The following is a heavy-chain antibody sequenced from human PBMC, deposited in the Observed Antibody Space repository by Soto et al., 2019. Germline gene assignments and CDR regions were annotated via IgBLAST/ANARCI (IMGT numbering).Heavy chain of an antibody. J-gene: IGHJ4*02. D-gene: IGHD5-18*01. V-gene: IGHV3-73*02. CDR2: IRNKGNNYAT. CDR3: TARRDWTAVDPLEY. CDR1: GFTFSDSA. Sequence: EVQLVESGGGLVQPGGSLKVSCAASGFTFSDSAMHWVRQASGKGLEWVGRIRNKGNNYATAYTASVKGRFTISRDDSKNTVYLQMNSLKIDDTAVYYCTARRDWTAVDPLEYWGLVTLVTVSS.